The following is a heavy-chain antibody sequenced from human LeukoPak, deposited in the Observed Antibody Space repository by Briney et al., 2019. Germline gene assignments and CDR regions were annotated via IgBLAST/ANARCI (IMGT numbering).Heavy chain of an antibody. J-gene: IGHJ4*02. CDR2: IRQDGSVT. Sequence: GGSLRLSCVASGFTFTTFWMTWVRQAPGKGLEWVGNIRQDGSVTFYGDSVKGRFTISRDNAKNSAFLQMNSLRAEDTAVYYCATSKDTAGGPYWGQGALVTVSS. CDR3: ATSKDTAGGPY. V-gene: IGHV3-7*01. D-gene: IGHD6-13*01. CDR1: GFTFTTFW.